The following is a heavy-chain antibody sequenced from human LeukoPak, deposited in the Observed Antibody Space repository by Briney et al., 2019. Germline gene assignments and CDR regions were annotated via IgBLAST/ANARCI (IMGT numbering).Heavy chain of an antibody. CDR3: ARAQGGNYGDYLEYYFDY. Sequence: PGGSLRLSCAASGFIFRSYWMSWVRQAPGEGLEWVANIKQDASENYYVDSVKGRFTISRDNAMNSLYLQMNTLRAEDTAVYYCARAQGGNYGDYLEYYFDYWGQGTLVTVSS. CDR1: GFIFRSYW. V-gene: IGHV3-7*03. CDR2: IKQDASEN. D-gene: IGHD4-17*01. J-gene: IGHJ4*02.